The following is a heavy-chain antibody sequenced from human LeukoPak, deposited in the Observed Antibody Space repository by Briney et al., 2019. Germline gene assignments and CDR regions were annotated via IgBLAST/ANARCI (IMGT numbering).Heavy chain of an antibody. D-gene: IGHD3-22*01. V-gene: IGHV3-30*02. J-gene: IGHJ4*02. CDR3: AKVYRGYYDSSAWDY. CDR2: IWYDGSNK. CDR1: GFTFSSYA. Sequence: GGSLRLSCAASGFTFSSYAVHCVCQAPGKGLEWVAFIWYDGSNKDYTDSVKGRFTISRDNAKNRLHLQMNSLRAEDTAVYYCAKVYRGYYDSSAWDYWGQGTLVTVSS.